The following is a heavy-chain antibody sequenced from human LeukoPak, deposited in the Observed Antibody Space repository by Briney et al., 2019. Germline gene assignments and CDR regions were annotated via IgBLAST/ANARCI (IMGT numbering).Heavy chain of an antibody. V-gene: IGHV4-59*01. D-gene: IGHD3-16*01. J-gene: IGHJ4*02. CDR1: GGSISSYY. CDR3: ARNNGGVDLDY. Sequence: SETLSLTCTVSGGSISSYYWSWIRQPPGKGLEWIGYIYYSGSTNYNPSLKSRVTISVDTSKNQFSLKLSSVTAADTAVYYCARNNGGVDLDYWGQGTLVTVSS. CDR2: IYYSGST.